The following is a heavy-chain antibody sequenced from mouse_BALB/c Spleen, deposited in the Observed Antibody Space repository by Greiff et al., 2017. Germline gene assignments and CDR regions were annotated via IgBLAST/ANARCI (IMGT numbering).Heavy chain of an antibody. Sequence: EVKVVESGGGLVKPGGSLKLSCAASGFTFSSYAMSWVRQTPEKRLEWVASISSGGSTYYPDSVKGRFTISRDNARNILYLQMSSLRSEDTAMYYCARGDDGYYVDAMDYWGQGTSVTVSS. CDR3: ARGDDGYYVDAMDY. V-gene: IGHV5-6-5*01. J-gene: IGHJ4*01. D-gene: IGHD2-3*01. CDR1: GFTFSSYA. CDR2: ISSGGST.